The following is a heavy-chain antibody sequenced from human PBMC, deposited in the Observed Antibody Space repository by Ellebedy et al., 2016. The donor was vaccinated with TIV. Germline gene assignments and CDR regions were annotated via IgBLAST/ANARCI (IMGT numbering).Heavy chain of an antibody. D-gene: IGHD3-9*01. CDR3: AHRRAHYDIFTGHFDY. V-gene: IGHV2-5*02. J-gene: IGHJ4*02. Sequence: SGPTLVKPTQTLTLTCTFSGFSLSTSGEGVGWIRQPPGKALEWLALIYWDDDKRYSPSLKSRLTITKDTSKNQVVLTMTNVDPVDTATYYCAHRRAHYDIFTGHFDYWGQGTLVSVSS. CDR1: GFSLSTSGEG. CDR2: IYWDDDK.